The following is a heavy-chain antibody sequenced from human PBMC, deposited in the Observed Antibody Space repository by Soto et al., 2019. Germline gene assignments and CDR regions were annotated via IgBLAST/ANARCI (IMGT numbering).Heavy chain of an antibody. V-gene: IGHV5-51*01. CDR1: GYSFTSYW. D-gene: IGHD2-2*01. Sequence: GESLKISCKGSGYSFTSYWIGWVRQMPGKGLEWMGIIYPGDSDTRYSPSFQGQVTISADKSINTAYLQWSSLKASDTAMYYCARFPIPYCSSTSCYIDYWGQGTLVTVSS. CDR2: IYPGDSDT. CDR3: ARFPIPYCSSTSCYIDY. J-gene: IGHJ4*02.